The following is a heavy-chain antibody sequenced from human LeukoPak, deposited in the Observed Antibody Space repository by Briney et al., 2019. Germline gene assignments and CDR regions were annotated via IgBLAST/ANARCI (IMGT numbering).Heavy chain of an antibody. D-gene: IGHD5-18*01. J-gene: IGHJ4*02. CDR2: IYSGGST. CDR1: GFTVSSNY. CDR3: AKDQPGYSYGSEDY. V-gene: IGHV3-53*05. Sequence: PGGSLRLSCAASGFTVSSNYMSWVRQAPGKGLEWVSVIYSGGSTYYADSVKGRFTISRDNSKNTLYLQMNSLRAEDTAVYYCAKDQPGYSYGSEDYWGQGTLVTVSS.